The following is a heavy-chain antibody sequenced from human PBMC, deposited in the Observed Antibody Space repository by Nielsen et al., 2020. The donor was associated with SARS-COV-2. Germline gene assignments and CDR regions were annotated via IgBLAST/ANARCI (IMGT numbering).Heavy chain of an antibody. CDR3: ARHDCSSTSCYRSDRWFDP. CDR1: GGSISRGGYY. V-gene: IGHV4-31*03. CDR2: IYYTGST. D-gene: IGHD2-2*02. Sequence: SETLSLTCTVSGGSISRGGYYWSWIRQLPGKGLEWIGYIYYTGSTHYNPSLQSRITISVDTSKNQFSLRLSSVTAADTAVYYCARHDCSSTSCYRSDRWFDPWGQGTLVTVSS. J-gene: IGHJ5*02.